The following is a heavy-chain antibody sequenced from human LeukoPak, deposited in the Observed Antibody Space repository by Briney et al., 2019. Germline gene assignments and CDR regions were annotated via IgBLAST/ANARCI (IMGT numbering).Heavy chain of an antibody. Sequence: GASVKVSCKASGYTFTGYYMHWVRQAPGRGLEWMGWINPNSGGTNYAQKFQGRVTMTRDTSISTAYMELSRLRSDDTAVHYCARGGLGLWFGYELDYWGQGTLVTVSS. J-gene: IGHJ4*02. CDR3: ARGGLGLWFGYELDY. CDR1: GYTFTGYY. V-gene: IGHV1-2*02. D-gene: IGHD3-10*01. CDR2: INPNSGGT.